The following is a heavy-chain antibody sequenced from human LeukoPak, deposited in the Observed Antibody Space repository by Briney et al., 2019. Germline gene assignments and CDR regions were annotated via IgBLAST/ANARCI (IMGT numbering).Heavy chain of an antibody. J-gene: IGHJ4*02. CDR3: ARTRDLGPDY. V-gene: IGHV6-1*01. CDR1: GDSVSSNSAA. Sequence: SQTLSLTCVISGDSVSSNSAAWNWIRQSPSRSLEWLGRTYYRSKWYYHYAVSMKSRITVNPDTSKNQSSLQLNPVTPEDTAVYYCARTRDLGPDYWGQGTLVTVSS. CDR2: TYYRSKWYY. D-gene: IGHD1-26*01.